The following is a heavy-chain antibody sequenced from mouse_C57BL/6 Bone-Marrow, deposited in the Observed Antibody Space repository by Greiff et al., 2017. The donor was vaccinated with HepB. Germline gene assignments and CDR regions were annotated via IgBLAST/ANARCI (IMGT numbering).Heavy chain of an antibody. D-gene: IGHD4-1*01. J-gene: IGHJ2*01. V-gene: IGHV8-12*01. CDR3: ARSLTGPYYFDY. CDR2: IYWDDDK. Sequence: QVTLKVSGPGILQSSQTLSLTCSFSGFSLSTSGMGVSRIRKPPGQGLEWQAHIYWDDDKRYNPSLKSRLTISKDTSRNQVFLKITSVDTADTATYYCARSLTGPYYFDYWGQGTTLTVSS. CDR1: GFSLSTSGMG.